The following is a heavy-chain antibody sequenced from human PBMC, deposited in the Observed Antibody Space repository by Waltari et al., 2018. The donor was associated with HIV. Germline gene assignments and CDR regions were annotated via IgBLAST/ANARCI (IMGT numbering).Heavy chain of an antibody. CDR3: ARRVLVVTSTGLFYYGLDV. V-gene: IGHV1-18*01. CDR1: GYSFSTHG. CDR2: INIYNGHT. D-gene: IGHD2-15*01. Sequence: QVHLLQSGAEMKKPGASVRVSCKASGYSFSTHGISWVRQAPGQGLEWMGWINIYNGHTNYAQTVQGRVTMTTDTSASTAYMELRSQRFDDTAVYYCARRVLVVTSTGLFYYGLDVWGQGTTVTVSS. J-gene: IGHJ6*01.